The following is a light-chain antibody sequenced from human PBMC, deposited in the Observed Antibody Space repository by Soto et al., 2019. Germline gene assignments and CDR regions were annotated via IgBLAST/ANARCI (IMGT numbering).Light chain of an antibody. CDR3: SSFTSRFTFNYV. V-gene: IGLV2-14*01. CDR2: EVT. Sequence: QSVLTQPASVSGSPGQSITISCTGTSSDVGGYNYVSWYQQHPGKAPKILIYEVTNRPSGVSNRFSGSKSGNTASLTISGLQAEDDADYYCSSFTSRFTFNYVFGTGTKVTVL. CDR1: SSDVGGYNY. J-gene: IGLJ1*01.